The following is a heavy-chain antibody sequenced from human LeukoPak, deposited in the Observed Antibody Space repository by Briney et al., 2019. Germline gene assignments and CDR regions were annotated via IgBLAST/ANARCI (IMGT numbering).Heavy chain of an antibody. CDR1: GGSISSSSYY. D-gene: IGHD2-15*01. V-gene: IGHV4-39*07. J-gene: IGHJ1*01. CDR2: IYYSGST. CDR3: ASNVAATPSYFQH. Sequence: SETLSLTCTVSGGSISSSSYYWGWIRQPPGKGLEWIGSIYYSGSTYYNPSLKSRVTISVDTSKNQFSLKLSSVTAADTAVYYCASNVAATPSYFQHWGQGTLVTVSS.